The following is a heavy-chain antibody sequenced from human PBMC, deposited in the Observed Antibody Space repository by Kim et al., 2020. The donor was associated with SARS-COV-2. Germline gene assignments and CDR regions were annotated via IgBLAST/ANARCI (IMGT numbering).Heavy chain of an antibody. CDR2: ISYDGSNK. D-gene: IGHD2-2*02. CDR1: GFTFSSYA. J-gene: IGHJ4*02. Sequence: GGSLRLSCAASGFTFSSYAMHWVRQAPGKGLEWGAVISYDGSNKYYADSVKGRFTISRDNSKNTLYLQMNSLRAEDTAVYYCARDGIVVVPAAIGDYFDYWGQGTLVTVSS. V-gene: IGHV3-30-3*01. CDR3: ARDGIVVVPAAIGDYFDY.